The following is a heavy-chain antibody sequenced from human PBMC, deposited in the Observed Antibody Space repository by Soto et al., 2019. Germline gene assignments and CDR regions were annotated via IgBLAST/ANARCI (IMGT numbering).Heavy chain of an antibody. V-gene: IGHV4-59*01. J-gene: IGHJ4*02. D-gene: IGHD2-21*01. CDR2: IYHSGNS. Sequence: SETLSLTCTVSGASIRSYYWSWIRQSPGQGLEWIGFIYHSGNSNYNSSLKSRVTMSMDTSKNQFSLKLSSMTAADTAVYYCASGLPDSYWGQGTLVTVSS. CDR1: GASIRSYY. CDR3: ASGLPDSY.